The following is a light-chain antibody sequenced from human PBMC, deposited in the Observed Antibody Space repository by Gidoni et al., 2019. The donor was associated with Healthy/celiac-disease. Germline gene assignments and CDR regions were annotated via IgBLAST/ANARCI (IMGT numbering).Light chain of an antibody. CDR1: QGISSY. V-gene: IGKV1-8*01. J-gene: IGKJ3*01. CDR3: QQYYSYPLT. Sequence: IRMTQSPSSFSASTGDRVTITCRASQGISSYLAWYQQKPGKAPKLLIYAASTLQSGVPSRFSGSGSGTDFTLTISCLQSEDFATYYCQQYYSYPLTFGPGTKVEIK. CDR2: AAS.